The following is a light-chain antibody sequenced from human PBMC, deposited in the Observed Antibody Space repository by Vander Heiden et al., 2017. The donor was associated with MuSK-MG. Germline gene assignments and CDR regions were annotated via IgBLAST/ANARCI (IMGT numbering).Light chain of an antibody. CDR3: CSYAGSSTYV. Sequence: QSALTQPASVSVSPFPSLTLSCTGTSSDVGSYNLVSWYQQHPGKAPKLMIYEVSKRPSGVSNRFSGSKSGNTASLTISGLQAEDEADYYCCSYAGSSTYVFGTGTKVTVL. CDR1: SSDVGSYNL. CDR2: EVS. J-gene: IGLJ1*01. V-gene: IGLV2-23*02.